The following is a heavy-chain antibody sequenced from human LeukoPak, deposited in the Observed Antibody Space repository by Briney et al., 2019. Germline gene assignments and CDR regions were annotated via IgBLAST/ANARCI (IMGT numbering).Heavy chain of an antibody. Sequence: KPSETLSLTCTVSGGSISSYYWSWIRQPPGKGLEWIGYIYYSGSTNYNPSLKSRVTISVDTSKNQFSLKLSSVTAADTAVYYCARVPPGGHSSSRIVWFDPWGQGTLVTVSS. V-gene: IGHV4-59*01. D-gene: IGHD6-13*01. J-gene: IGHJ5*02. CDR2: IYYSGST. CDR1: GGSISSYY. CDR3: ARVPPGGHSSSRIVWFDP.